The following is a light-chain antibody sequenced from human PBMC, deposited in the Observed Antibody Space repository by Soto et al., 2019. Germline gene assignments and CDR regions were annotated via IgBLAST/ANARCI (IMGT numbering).Light chain of an antibody. CDR1: QSVSSN. Sequence: VLTQSPATLSVSPGERATLSCRASQSVSSNLAWYQQKPGQAPRLLIYGASTRATDIPDRFTGSGSGTDFTLSITRLEPEDFAVYYCQQYGNSPFTFGPGTKVDIK. CDR2: GAS. CDR3: QQYGNSPFT. V-gene: IGKV3-20*01. J-gene: IGKJ3*01.